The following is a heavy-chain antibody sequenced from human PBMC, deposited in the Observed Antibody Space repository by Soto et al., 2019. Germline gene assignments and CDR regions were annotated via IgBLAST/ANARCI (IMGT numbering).Heavy chain of an antibody. J-gene: IGHJ6*02. CDR1: GYTFTSYS. CDR3: TRKTPTNGMAV. CDR2: INAGNGNT. Sequence: ASVKVSCKASGYTFTSYSIHWVRQAPGQRLEWMGWINAGNGNTKYSQKFQGRFTISRENAKNSLYLQMNSLRVGDTAVYYCTRKTPTNGMAVWGQGTTVTVSS. V-gene: IGHV1-3*01. D-gene: IGHD2-15*01.